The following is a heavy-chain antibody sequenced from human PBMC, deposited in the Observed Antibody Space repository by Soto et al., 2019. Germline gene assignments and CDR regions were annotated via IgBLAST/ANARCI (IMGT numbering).Heavy chain of an antibody. J-gene: IGHJ4*02. Sequence: GGSLRLSCAASGFTFSSYAMHWVRQAPGKGLEWVAVISYDGSNKYYADSVKGRFTISRDNSKNTLYLQMNSLRAEDTAVYYCARAYDYGDYADGPPDDYWGQGTLVTVSS. D-gene: IGHD4-17*01. CDR2: ISYDGSNK. CDR3: ARAYDYGDYADGPPDDY. CDR1: GFTFSSYA. V-gene: IGHV3-30-3*01.